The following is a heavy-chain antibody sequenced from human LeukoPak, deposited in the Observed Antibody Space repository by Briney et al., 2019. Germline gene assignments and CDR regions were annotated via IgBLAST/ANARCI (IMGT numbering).Heavy chain of an antibody. V-gene: IGHV1-8*03. Sequence: ASVKVSCKASGYTFTSYDINWVRQATGQGLEWMGWMNPNSGNTDYAQKFQGRVTITRNTSISTAYMELSSLRSEDTAVYYCARSSSSWYESFDYWGQGTLVTVSS. CDR3: ARSSSSWYESFDY. CDR1: GYTFTSYD. J-gene: IGHJ4*02. CDR2: MNPNSGNT. D-gene: IGHD6-13*01.